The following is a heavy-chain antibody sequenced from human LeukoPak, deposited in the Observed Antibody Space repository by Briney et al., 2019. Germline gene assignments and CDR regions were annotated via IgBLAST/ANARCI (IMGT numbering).Heavy chain of an antibody. CDR2: ISSSGSPI. V-gene: IGHV3-48*03. D-gene: IGHD2-2*01. Sequence: SGGSLRLSCAASGFTFSNYEMNWVRQAPGKGLEWVSYISSSGSPISYAGSVKGRFTISRDNAKNSLYLQMNSLRVEDTAVYYCARADCSSTRCYEFDYWGQGTLVIVSS. CDR1: GFTFSNYE. J-gene: IGHJ4*02. CDR3: ARADCSSTRCYEFDY.